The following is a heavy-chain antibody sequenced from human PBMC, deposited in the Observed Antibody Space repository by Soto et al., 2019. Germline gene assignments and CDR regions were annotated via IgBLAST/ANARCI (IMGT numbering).Heavy chain of an antibody. D-gene: IGHD1-26*01. CDR2: IVVGSGNT. CDR1: GFTFTSSA. J-gene: IGHJ5*02. V-gene: IGHV1-58*01. Sequence: SVKVSCKASGFTFTSSAVQCVRQARGQRLEWIGWIVVGSGNTNYAQKFQERVTITRDMSTSTAYMELSSLRSEDTAVYYCAAGRIVGGIDPWGQGTLVTVSS. CDR3: AAGRIVGGIDP.